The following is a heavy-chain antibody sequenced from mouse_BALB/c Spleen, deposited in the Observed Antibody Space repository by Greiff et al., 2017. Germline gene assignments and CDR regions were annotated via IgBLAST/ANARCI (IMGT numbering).Heavy chain of an antibody. Sequence: DVQLQESGAELVKSGASVKLSCTASGFNIKDTYMHWVKQRPEQGLEWIGRIDPANGNTKYDPKFQGKATITADTASNTAYLLLSSLTSEDAAVYYCAIGCNYGMDDWGQGTSVTVSS. J-gene: IGHJ4*01. CDR3: AIGCNYGMDD. D-gene: IGHD2-1*01. CDR1: GFNIKDTY. V-gene: IGHV14-3*02. CDR2: IDPANGNT.